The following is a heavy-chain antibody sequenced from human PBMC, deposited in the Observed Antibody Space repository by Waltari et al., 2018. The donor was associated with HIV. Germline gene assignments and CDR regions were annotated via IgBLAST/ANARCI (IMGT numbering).Heavy chain of an antibody. CDR2: INHSGNI. Sequence: QVRLQQWGAGLLKPSETLSLTCAVYGWSFSGYYWSGIRHPPVKGLECIGEINHSGNINYTPSLKSRVIISGDRYKNQFSLKLTSVTAADTALYYCARGSWGSGMDVWGLGTTVIVSS. CDR1: GWSFSGYY. V-gene: IGHV4-34*01. J-gene: IGHJ6*02. D-gene: IGHD7-27*01. CDR3: ARGSWGSGMDV.